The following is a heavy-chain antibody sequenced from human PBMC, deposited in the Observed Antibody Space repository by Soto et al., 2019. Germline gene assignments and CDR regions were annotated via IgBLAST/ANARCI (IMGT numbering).Heavy chain of an antibody. D-gene: IGHD3-22*01. CDR1: GFTFSSYS. J-gene: IGHJ4*02. CDR3: ARLTSYDSSGYYGY. V-gene: IGHV3-21*01. CDR2: ITSSSSYI. Sequence: EVQLVESGGGLVKPGGSLRLSCAASGFTFSSYSMHWVRQAPGKGLEWGSSITSSSSYIYYADSVKVRFTISRDDAKDSLYLQMNSRSAEDTAVYYCARLTSYDSSGYYGYWGQGTLVTVSS.